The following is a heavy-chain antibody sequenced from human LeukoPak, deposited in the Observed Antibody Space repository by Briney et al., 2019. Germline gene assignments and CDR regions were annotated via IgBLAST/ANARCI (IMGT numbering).Heavy chain of an antibody. CDR2: ISSSGSTI. Sequence: GGSLRPSCAASGFTSSDYYMSWIRQAPGKGLEWVSYISSSGSTIYYADSVKGRFTISRDNAKNSLYLQMNSLRAEDTAVYYCARDGYCGGDCYYFDYWGQGTLVTVSS. CDR1: GFTSSDYY. J-gene: IGHJ4*02. CDR3: ARDGYCGGDCYYFDY. V-gene: IGHV3-11*01. D-gene: IGHD2-21*02.